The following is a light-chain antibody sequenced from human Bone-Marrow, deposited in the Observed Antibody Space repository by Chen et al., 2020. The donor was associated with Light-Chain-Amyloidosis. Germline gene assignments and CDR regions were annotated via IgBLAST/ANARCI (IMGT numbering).Light chain of an antibody. J-gene: IGLJ1*01. CDR3: AAWDDTMNGYV. CDR2: SNN. CDR1: SSNIGSNP. V-gene: IGLV1-44*01. Sequence: QSVLTQPPSASGTPGQRVIISCSGASSNIGSNPVNWYQQLPETGPHLLVRSNNQRPSGVPGRFSGSTSGTTASLAISGLQSEYEADYYCAAWDDTMNGYVFGTGTKVTVL.